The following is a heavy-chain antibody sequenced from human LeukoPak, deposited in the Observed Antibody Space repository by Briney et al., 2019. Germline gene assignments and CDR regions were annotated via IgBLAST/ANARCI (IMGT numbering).Heavy chain of an antibody. J-gene: IGHJ4*02. CDR1: GGSISSSSYY. CDR3: ARGRGSGRYPYYFDY. D-gene: IGHD6-19*01. CDR2: INYSGST. V-gene: IGHV4-39*07. Sequence: SETLSLTCTVSGGSISSSSYYWGWIRQPPGKGLEWIGSINYSGSTYYNPSLKSRVTISVDKSKNQFSLKLSSVTAADTAVYYCARGRGSGRYPYYFDYWGQGTLVTVSS.